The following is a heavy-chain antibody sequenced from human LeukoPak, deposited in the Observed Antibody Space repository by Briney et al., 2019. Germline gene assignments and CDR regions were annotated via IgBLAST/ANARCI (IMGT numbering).Heavy chain of an antibody. Sequence: ASVKVSCKASGYTFTSYYMRWVRQAPGQGLEWTGIIIPSGGSTSYAQKFQGRVTMTRDTSTSTVYMELSSLRSEDTAVYYCARWWDDGSGYSYLYGMDVWGQGTTVTVSS. V-gene: IGHV1-46*01. CDR2: IIPSGGST. CDR3: ARWWDDGSGYSYLYGMDV. CDR1: GYTFTSYY. J-gene: IGHJ6*02. D-gene: IGHD3-22*01.